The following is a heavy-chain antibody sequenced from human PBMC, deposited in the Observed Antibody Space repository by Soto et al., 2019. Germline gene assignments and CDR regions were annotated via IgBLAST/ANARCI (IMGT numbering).Heavy chain of an antibody. CDR3: ARENDFWSANNWFDP. V-gene: IGHV3-30-3*01. J-gene: IGHJ5*02. CDR1: GFTFSSYA. D-gene: IGHD3-3*01. CDR2: ISYDGSNK. Sequence: QVQLVESGGGVVQPGRSLRLSCAASGFTFSSYAMHWVRQAPGKGLEWVAVISYDGSNKYYADSVKGRFTISRDNSKNTLYLQMNSLRAEDTAVYYCARENDFWSANNWFDPWGQGTLVTVSS.